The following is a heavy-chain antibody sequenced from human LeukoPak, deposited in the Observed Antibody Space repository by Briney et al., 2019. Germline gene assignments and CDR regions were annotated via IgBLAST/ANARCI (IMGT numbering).Heavy chain of an antibody. CDR3: ARGPSGYHNT. Sequence: GGSLRLCCAASGFTFSSYSVNWVRQAPGKGLEWVSSISTSSSYIYYADSVKGRFTISRDNAKNSLYLQMNSLRAEDTAVYYCARGPSGYHNTGGQGTLVTVSS. V-gene: IGHV3-21*01. CDR1: GFTFSSYS. CDR2: ISTSSSYI. J-gene: IGHJ4*02. D-gene: IGHD5-12*01.